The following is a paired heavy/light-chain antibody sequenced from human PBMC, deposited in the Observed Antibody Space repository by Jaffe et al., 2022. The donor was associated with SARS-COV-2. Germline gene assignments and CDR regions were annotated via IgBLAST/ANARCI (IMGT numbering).Heavy chain of an antibody. D-gene: IGHD4-17*01. Sequence: QVQLQESGPGLVKPSETLSLTCTVSGYSISSGYYWGWIRQPPGKGLEWIGSIYHSGSTYYNPSLKSRVTISVDTSKNQFSLKLSSVTAADTAVYYCARRYGDYEPHNPADAFDIWGQGTMVTVSS. CDR1: GYSISSGYY. CDR2: IYHSGST. J-gene: IGHJ3*02. V-gene: IGHV4-38-2*02. CDR3: ARRYGDYEPHNPADAFDI.
Light chain of an antibody. V-gene: IGKV3-20*01. CDR3: QQYGSTDT. CDR1: QSVSSSY. J-gene: IGKJ2*01. Sequence: EIVLTQSPGTLSLSPGERATLSCRASQSVSSSYLAWYQQKPGQAPRLLIYGASSRATGIPDRFSGSGSGTDFTLTISRLEPEDFAVYYCQQYGSTDTWGQGTKLEIK. CDR2: GAS.